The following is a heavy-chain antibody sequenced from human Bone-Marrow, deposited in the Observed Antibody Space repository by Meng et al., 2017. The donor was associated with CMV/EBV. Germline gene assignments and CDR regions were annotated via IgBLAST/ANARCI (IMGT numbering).Heavy chain of an antibody. CDR3: ARDRWSGYYRGYYYYGMDV. V-gene: IGHV3-9*01. J-gene: IGHJ6*02. CDR2: ISWNSGSI. Sequence: SLKISCAASGFTFDDYAMHWVRQAPGKGLEWVSGISWNSGSIGYADSVKGRFTISRDNAKNSLYLQMNSLRAEDTAVYYCARDRWSGYYRGYYYYGMDVWGQGTTVTVSS. D-gene: IGHD3-3*01. CDR1: GFTFDDYA.